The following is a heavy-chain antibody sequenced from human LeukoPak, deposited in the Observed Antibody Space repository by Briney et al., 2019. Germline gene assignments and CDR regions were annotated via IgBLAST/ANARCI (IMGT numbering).Heavy chain of an antibody. D-gene: IGHD5-12*01. J-gene: IGHJ4*02. CDR2: INSDGSST. CDR3: ARDGYSGYDSENDY. V-gene: IGHV3-74*01. CDR1: GFTFSSYW. Sequence: PGGSLRLSCAASGFTFSSYWMHWVRQAPGKGLVWVSRINSDGSSTSYADSVKGRFTVSRDNAKNSLFLQMDSLRVEDMAVYYCARDGYSGYDSENDYWGQGTLVTVSS.